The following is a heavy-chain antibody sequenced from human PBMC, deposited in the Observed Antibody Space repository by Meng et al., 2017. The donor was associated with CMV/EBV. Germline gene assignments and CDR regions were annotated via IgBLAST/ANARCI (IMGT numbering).Heavy chain of an antibody. Sequence: GESLKISCAASGFTFSSYGMHWVRQAPGKGLEWVAFIRYDGSNKYYADSVKGRFTISRDNSKNTLYLQMNSLRAEDTAVYYCAKVDGAAAEYWGQGTLVTVSS. V-gene: IGHV3-30*02. CDR1: GFTFSSYG. D-gene: IGHD6-13*01. CDR2: IRYDGSNK. CDR3: AKVDGAAAEY. J-gene: IGHJ4*02.